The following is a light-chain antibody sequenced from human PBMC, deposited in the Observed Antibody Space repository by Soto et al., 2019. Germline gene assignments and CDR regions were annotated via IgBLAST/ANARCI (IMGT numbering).Light chain of an antibody. CDR1: YSNIGTNT. J-gene: IGLJ3*02. CDR3: AAWDGSLNVVL. CDR2: NES. V-gene: IGLV1-44*01. Sequence: HSALTQPPSASGTPGQRVTISCSGSYSNIGTNTVNWYQQLPGAAPKLLIYNESQRPSGVPDRFSGSKPGTSASLAIGGLQSEDEADYYCAAWDGSLNVVLFGGGTQLTVL.